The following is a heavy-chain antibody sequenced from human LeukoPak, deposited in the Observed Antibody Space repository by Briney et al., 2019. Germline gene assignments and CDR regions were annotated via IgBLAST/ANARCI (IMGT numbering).Heavy chain of an antibody. CDR3: ARSVCTSCYLENYYYYYYMDV. D-gene: IGHD2-2*01. V-gene: IGHV4-4*07. Sequence: SETLSLTCTVSGGSISSYYWSWIRQLAGKGLEWIGRIYTSGSTNYNPSLKSRVTMSVDTSKNQFSLKPSSVTAADTAVYYCARSVCTSCYLENYYYYYYMDVWGKGTTVTVSS. J-gene: IGHJ6*03. CDR1: GGSISSYY. CDR2: IYTSGST.